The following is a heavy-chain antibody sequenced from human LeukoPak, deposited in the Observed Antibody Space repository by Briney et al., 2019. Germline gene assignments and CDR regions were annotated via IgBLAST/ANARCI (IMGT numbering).Heavy chain of an antibody. CDR2: IYHSGST. Sequence: SETLSLTCTVSGGSISSGGYYWSWIRQPPGKGLEWIGYIYHSGSTYYNPSLKSRVTISVDTSKNQFSLKLSSVTAADTAVYYCARHLRGYSSSWYDYWGQGTLVTVSS. J-gene: IGHJ4*02. D-gene: IGHD6-13*01. CDR1: GGSISSGGYY. CDR3: ARHLRGYSSSWYDY. V-gene: IGHV4-30-2*01.